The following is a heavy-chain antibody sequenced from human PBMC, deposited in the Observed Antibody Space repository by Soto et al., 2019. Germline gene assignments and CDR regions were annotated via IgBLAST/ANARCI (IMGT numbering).Heavy chain of an antibody. CDR1: GFTFSSYW. J-gene: IGHJ4*02. Sequence: GGSLRLSCAASGFTFSSYWMHWVRQAPGKGLVWVSRINSDGSSTSYAGSVKGRFTISRDNAKNTLYLQMDSLRAEDTAVYYCERDHKKGIPLDYWGQGTLVTVSS. CDR2: INSDGSST. CDR3: ERDHKKGIPLDY. V-gene: IGHV3-74*01.